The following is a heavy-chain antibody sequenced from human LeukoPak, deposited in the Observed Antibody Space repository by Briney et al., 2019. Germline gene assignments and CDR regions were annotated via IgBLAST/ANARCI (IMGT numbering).Heavy chain of an antibody. J-gene: IGHJ4*02. D-gene: IGHD3-10*01. Sequence: SVKVSCKASGGTFSSYAISWVRQAPGQGLEWMGRIIPIFGTANYAQKFQGRVTITTDESTSTAYMELSSLRSEDTAVYYCASGGSGSYYNEPVDYWGQGTPVTVSS. CDR2: IIPIFGTA. CDR3: ASGGSGSYYNEPVDY. V-gene: IGHV1-69*05. CDR1: GGTFSSYA.